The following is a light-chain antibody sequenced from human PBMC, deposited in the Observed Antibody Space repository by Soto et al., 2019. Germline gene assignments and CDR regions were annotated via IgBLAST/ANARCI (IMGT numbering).Light chain of an antibody. V-gene: IGKV3-20*01. CDR1: QSVSSSY. Sequence: EIVLTQFPGTLSLSPGERATLSCRASQSVSSSYLAWYKQKPGQAPRLLIYSASNRATGIPDRFSGSGSETDFTLNISRLEPEDFAMYYCQQSGTSSGWTFGQGTKVEIK. CDR2: SAS. J-gene: IGKJ1*01. CDR3: QQSGTSSGWT.